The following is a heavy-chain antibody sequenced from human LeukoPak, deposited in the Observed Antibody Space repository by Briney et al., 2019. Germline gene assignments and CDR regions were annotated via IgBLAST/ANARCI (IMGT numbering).Heavy chain of an antibody. D-gene: IGHD2/OR15-2a*01. CDR2: IYDSGST. CDR1: GGSMTNLY. V-gene: IGHV4-59*01. CDR3: AKGGSTNFYYGDV. Sequence: SETLSLTCSVSGGSMTNLYWTWIRQPPGKGLEWIGDIYDSGSTRYNTSLESRVTISVDTSENQFSLKLSSVAAADTAVYYCAKGGSTNFYYGDVWGQGTTVTVSS. J-gene: IGHJ6*02.